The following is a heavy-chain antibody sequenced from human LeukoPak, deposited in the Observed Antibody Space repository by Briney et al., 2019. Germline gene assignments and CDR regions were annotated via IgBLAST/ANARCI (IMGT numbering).Heavy chain of an antibody. V-gene: IGHV3-53*01. D-gene: IGHD6-13*01. CDR1: GFTVSSNH. CDR3: ASHSSSWYGFDY. J-gene: IGHJ4*02. CDR2: IYSGGST. Sequence: GGSLRLSCAASGFTVSSNHMSWVRQAPGKGLEWVSVIYSGGSTYYSDSVKGRFTISRDNSKNTLYLQMNSLRAEDTAVYYCASHSSSWYGFDYWGQGTLVTVSS.